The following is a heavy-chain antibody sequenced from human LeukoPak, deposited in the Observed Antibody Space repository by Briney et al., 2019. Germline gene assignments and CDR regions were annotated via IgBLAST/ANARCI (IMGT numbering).Heavy chain of an antibody. CDR2: IHSCGST. D-gene: IGHD2-2*01. CDR3: ASSGVVPAAMLGY. CDR1: GFTVSSNY. J-gene: IGHJ4*02. Sequence: GGSLRLSCAASGFTVSSNYMSWVRQAPGKGLEWVSVIHSCGSTYYADSVKGRFTIYRDNSKNTLYLQMHSLRAEDTAVYYCASSGVVPAAMLGYWGQGTLVTVSS. V-gene: IGHV3-66*01.